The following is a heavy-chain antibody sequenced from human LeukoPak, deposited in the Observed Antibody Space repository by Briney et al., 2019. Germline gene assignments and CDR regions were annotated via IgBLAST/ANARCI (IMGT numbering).Heavy chain of an antibody. J-gene: IGHJ4*02. CDR1: GGSFSGYY. D-gene: IGHD3-22*01. V-gene: IGHV4-34*01. CDR2: INHSGST. Sequence: SETLSLTCAVYGGSFSGYYWSWIRQPPGKGLEWIGEINHSGSTNYNPSLKSRVTISVDTSKNQFSLKLSSVTAADTAVYYCARGWRYYDSSGYRKYGGTYFDYWGQGTLVTVSS. CDR3: ARGWRYYDSSGYRKYGGTYFDY.